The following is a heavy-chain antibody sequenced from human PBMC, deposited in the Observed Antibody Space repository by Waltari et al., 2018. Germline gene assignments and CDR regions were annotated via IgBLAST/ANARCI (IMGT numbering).Heavy chain of an antibody. D-gene: IGHD3-16*02. CDR2: IYHSGST. Sequence: QVQLQESGPGLVKPSETLSLTCAVSGYSISSGYYWGWIRQPPGKGLEWIGSIYHSGSTYYNPSLKSRVTISVDTSKNQFSLKLSSVTAADTAVYYCARLGDLYDYIWGSYRYYYFDYWGQGTLVTVSS. J-gene: IGHJ4*02. V-gene: IGHV4-38-2*01. CDR3: ARLGDLYDYIWGSYRYYYFDY. CDR1: GYSISSGYY.